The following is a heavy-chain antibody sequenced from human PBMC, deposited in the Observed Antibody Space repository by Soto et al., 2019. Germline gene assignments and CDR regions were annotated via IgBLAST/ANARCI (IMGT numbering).Heavy chain of an antibody. Sequence: PSETLSLTCTVSGGSISSGGYYWSWIRQHPGKGLEWIGYIYYSGSTYYNPSLKSRVTISVDTSKNQFSLKLSSVTAADTAVYYCARGDILTGYYRTWFDPWGQGTLVTVSS. CDR1: GGSISSGGYY. D-gene: IGHD3-9*01. V-gene: IGHV4-31*03. CDR3: ARGDILTGYYRTWFDP. J-gene: IGHJ5*02. CDR2: IYYSGST.